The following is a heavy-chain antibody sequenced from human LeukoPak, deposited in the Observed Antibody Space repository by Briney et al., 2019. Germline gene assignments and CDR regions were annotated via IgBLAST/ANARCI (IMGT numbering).Heavy chain of an antibody. V-gene: IGHV4-34*01. Sequence: SETLSLTCAVYGGSFSGYYWSWIRQPPGKGLEWIGEINHSGSTNYNPSLKSRVTISVDTSKNQFSLKLSSVTAADTAVYYCARGARYFDRLLTRHYFDYWGQGTLVTVSS. J-gene: IGHJ4*02. CDR3: ARGARYFDRLLTRHYFDY. CDR2: INHSGST. CDR1: GGSFSGYY. D-gene: IGHD3-9*01.